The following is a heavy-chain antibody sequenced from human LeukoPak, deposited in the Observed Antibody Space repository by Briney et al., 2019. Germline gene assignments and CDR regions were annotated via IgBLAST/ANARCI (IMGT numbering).Heavy chain of an antibody. CDR2: IYTSGST. D-gene: IGHD3-16*01. CDR3: ARLLIYTPCFDY. V-gene: IGHV4-61*02. CDR1: GGSISSGSYY. Sequence: SQTLSLTCTVSGGSISSGSYYWSWIRQPAGKGLEWIGRIYTSGSTNYNPSLKSRVTISIDTSRNQFSLKLSSVTAADTAVYYCARLLIYTPCFDYWSQGTLVTVSS. J-gene: IGHJ4*02.